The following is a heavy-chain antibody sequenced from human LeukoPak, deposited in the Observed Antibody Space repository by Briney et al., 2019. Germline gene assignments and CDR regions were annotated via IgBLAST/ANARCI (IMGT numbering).Heavy chain of an antibody. V-gene: IGHV1-2*02. CDR1: GYTFTGYY. Sequence: GASVKVSCKASGYTFTGYYMHWVRQAPGQGLEWMGWINPNSGGTNYAQKFQGRVTTTRDTSISTAYMELSRLRSDDTAVYYCARGLYYGSLKNWFDPWGQGTLVTVSS. D-gene: IGHD3-10*01. CDR3: ARGLYYGSLKNWFDP. CDR2: INPNSGGT. J-gene: IGHJ5*02.